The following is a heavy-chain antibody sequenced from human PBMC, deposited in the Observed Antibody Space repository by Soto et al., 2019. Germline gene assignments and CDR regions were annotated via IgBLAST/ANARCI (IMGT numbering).Heavy chain of an antibody. CDR3: ARDCSGGSCYYFDY. J-gene: IGHJ4*02. CDR2: IWYDGSNK. CDR1: GFTFSTHG. D-gene: IGHD2-15*01. V-gene: IGHV3-33*01. Sequence: GGSLRLSCAASGFTFSTHGMHWVRQAPGKGLEWVAVIWYDGSNKYYTDSVKGRFTISRDNSKNTLYLQMNSLRGEDTAVYYCARDCSGGSCYYFDYWGQGTLVTVSS.